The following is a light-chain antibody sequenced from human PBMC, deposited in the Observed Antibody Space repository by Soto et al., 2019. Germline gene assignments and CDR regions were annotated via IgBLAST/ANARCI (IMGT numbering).Light chain of an antibody. CDR3: QQSYTSLMYT. Sequence: DIQMTQSPSSLSASVGDRVTIACRASQTIKKYLSWYQQKPGKAPKLLISAASNLQSGVPSRFNGSGSGTDFTLTITTLQLEDFATYYCQQSYTSLMYTFGQGTKLDIK. CDR2: AAS. V-gene: IGKV1-39*01. J-gene: IGKJ2*01. CDR1: QTIKKY.